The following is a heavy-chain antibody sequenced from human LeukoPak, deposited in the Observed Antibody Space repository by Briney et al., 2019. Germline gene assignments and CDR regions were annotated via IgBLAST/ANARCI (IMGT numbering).Heavy chain of an antibody. J-gene: IGHJ4*02. D-gene: IGHD3-10*01. CDR1: GGSISSYY. V-gene: IGHV4-59*01. CDR2: IYYSGST. CDR3: ASHYGSGSFYSPFDY. Sequence: PSETLSLTRTVSGGSISSYYWSWLRQPPGKGLEWIGYIYYSGSTNYNPSLKSRVTISLDTSKNQFSLKLNSVTAADTAVYYCASHYGSGSFYSPFDYWGQGTLVTVSS.